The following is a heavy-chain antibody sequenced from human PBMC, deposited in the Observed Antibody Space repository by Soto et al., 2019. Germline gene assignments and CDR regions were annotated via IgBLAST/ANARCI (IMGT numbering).Heavy chain of an antibody. V-gene: IGHV1-18*01. CDR2: ISAYNGNT. CDR1: GYTFTSYG. Sequence: EASVKVSCKASGYTFTSYGISWVRQAPGQGLEWMGWISAYNGNTNYVQKLQGRVTMTTDTSTSTAYMELRSLRSDDTAVYYCARGAVFGVVIKYWFDPWGQGTLVTVSS. CDR3: ARGAVFGVVIKYWFDP. D-gene: IGHD3-3*01. J-gene: IGHJ5*02.